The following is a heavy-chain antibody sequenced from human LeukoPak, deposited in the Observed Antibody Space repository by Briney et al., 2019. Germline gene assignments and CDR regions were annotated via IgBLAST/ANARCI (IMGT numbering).Heavy chain of an antibody. CDR1: GYSFTYW. Sequence: GESLKISCQGSGYSFTYWIGWVRQMPGKGLEWMGIIYSGDSHTKYSPSFQGRVTISADKSISTAYLQWSSLEASDTATYYCASARHGDYVWDYWGQGTLVTVSS. CDR3: ASARHGDYVWDY. J-gene: IGHJ4*02. V-gene: IGHV5-51*01. CDR2: IYSGDSHT. D-gene: IGHD4-17*01.